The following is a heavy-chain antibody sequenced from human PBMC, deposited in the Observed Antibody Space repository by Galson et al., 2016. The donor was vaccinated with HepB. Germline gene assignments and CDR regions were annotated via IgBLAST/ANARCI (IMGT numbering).Heavy chain of an antibody. CDR2: FSGYDSSS. CDR1: GFSVYV. D-gene: IGHD2-15*01. V-gene: IGHV3-48*02. CDR3: ARWPVD. Sequence: SLRLSCAASGFSVYVMSWVRQAPGKGLEWVATFSGYDSSSFYAESVKGRFTISRDNAKNSLYLQMNSLRDEDTAVYYCARWPVDWGQGTLVTVSS. J-gene: IGHJ4*02.